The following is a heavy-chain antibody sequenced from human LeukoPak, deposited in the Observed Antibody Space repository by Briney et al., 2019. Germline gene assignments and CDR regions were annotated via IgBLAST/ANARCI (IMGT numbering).Heavy chain of an antibody. J-gene: IGHJ6*03. Sequence: GGSLRLSCAASGFTVSSNYMSWVRQAPGKGLEWVSVIYSGGSSYYADSVIGRFNISRDNSKNTLYLQMNSLRAEDTAVYYCASGSGSYRTPYYYMDVWGTGTTATVSS. V-gene: IGHV3-53*01. CDR1: GFTVSSNY. CDR2: IYSGGSS. CDR3: ASGSGSYRTPYYYMDV. D-gene: IGHD3-10*01.